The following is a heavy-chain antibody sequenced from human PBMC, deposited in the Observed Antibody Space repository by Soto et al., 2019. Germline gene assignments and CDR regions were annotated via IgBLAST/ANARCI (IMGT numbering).Heavy chain of an antibody. Sequence: QVQLVQSGAEVKKPGASVKVSCKASGYTFTSYDINWVRQATGQGLEWMGWMNPNSGNTGYAQKFQGRVTMTRNTSISTAYMELSSLRSEDTAVYYCARGQARDYDFWSGYYDFDYLGQGTLVTVSS. V-gene: IGHV1-8*01. CDR1: GYTFTSYD. CDR2: MNPNSGNT. CDR3: ARGQARDYDFWSGYYDFDY. J-gene: IGHJ4*02. D-gene: IGHD3-3*01.